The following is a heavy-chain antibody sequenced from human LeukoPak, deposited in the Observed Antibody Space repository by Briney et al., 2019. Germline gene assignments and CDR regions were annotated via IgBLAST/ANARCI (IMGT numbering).Heavy chain of an antibody. V-gene: IGHV3-11*04. Sequence: SGGSLRLSCAASGFIFSDYYMSWVRQAPGKGLEWVSFISSSGTTIYYADSVKGRFTISRDNAKNSLYLQMNSLRAEDTAVYYCARGSRNYYDSSGYYPAWGQGTLVTVSS. CDR2: ISSSGTTI. CDR3: ARGSRNYYDSSGYYPA. D-gene: IGHD3-22*01. J-gene: IGHJ4*02. CDR1: GFIFSDYY.